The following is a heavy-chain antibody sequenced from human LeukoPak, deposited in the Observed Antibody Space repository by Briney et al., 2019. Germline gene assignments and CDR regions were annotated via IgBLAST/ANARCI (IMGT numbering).Heavy chain of an antibody. CDR1: GVSISSSNYY. D-gene: IGHD6-13*01. J-gene: IGHJ6*03. Sequence: SETLSLTCTVSGVSISSSNYYWGWIRQPPGKGLEWIGTIYYSGSTYYNPSLKSRVTISVDTSKNQFSLKLSSVTAADTAVYYCARDRRGQQLVWGDIYYYYYYMDVWGKGTTVTVSS. V-gene: IGHV4-39*07. CDR3: ARDRRGQQLVWGDIYYYYYYMDV. CDR2: IYYSGST.